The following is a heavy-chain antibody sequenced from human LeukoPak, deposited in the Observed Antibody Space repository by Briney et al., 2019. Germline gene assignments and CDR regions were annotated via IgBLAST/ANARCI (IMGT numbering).Heavy chain of an antibody. CDR1: GGSISSYY. CDR2: IYYNGST. Sequence: SETLSLTCTVSGGSISSYYWSWIRQPPGKGLEWIGYIYYNGSTNYNPSLKSRVTISVDTSKNQFSLKLSSVTAADTAVYYCARLGYSRVLSYWGQGTLVTVSS. CDR3: ARLGYSRVLSY. J-gene: IGHJ4*02. V-gene: IGHV4-59*08. D-gene: IGHD6-13*01.